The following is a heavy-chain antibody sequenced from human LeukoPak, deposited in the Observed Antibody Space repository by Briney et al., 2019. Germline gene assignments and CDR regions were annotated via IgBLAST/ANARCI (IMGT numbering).Heavy chain of an antibody. D-gene: IGHD3-9*01. Sequence: SVKVSCKASGGTFSSYAISWVRQAPGQGLEWMGGIIPIFGTANYAQKFQGRVTITTDVSTSTAYMELSSLRSEDTAVYYCARSPGGVLTGYSPYYFDYWGQGTLVTVSS. J-gene: IGHJ4*02. CDR2: IIPIFGTA. CDR3: ARSPGGVLTGYSPYYFDY. V-gene: IGHV1-69*05. CDR1: GGTFSSYA.